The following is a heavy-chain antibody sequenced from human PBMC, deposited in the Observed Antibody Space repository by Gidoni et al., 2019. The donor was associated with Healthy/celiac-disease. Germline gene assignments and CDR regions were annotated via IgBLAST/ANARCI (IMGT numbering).Heavy chain of an antibody. V-gene: IGHV3-21*01. CDR2: ISSSSSYI. Sequence: EVQLVESGGGLVKPGGSLRLSCAASGFTFSNYSMNWVRQAPGKGLEWVSSISSSSSYIYYADSVKGRFTISRDNAKNSLYLQISSLRAEDTAVYYCARFSADYGGPYYFDYWGQGTLVTVSS. J-gene: IGHJ4*02. D-gene: IGHD4-17*01. CDR1: GFTFSNYS. CDR3: ARFSADYGGPYYFDY.